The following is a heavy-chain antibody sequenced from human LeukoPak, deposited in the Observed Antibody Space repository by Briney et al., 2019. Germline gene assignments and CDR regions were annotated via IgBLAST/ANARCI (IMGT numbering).Heavy chain of an antibody. V-gene: IGHV1-24*01. J-gene: IGHJ4*02. D-gene: IGHD3-10*01. CDR3: ATLLLWFGESPGPSLDY. Sequence: ASVKVSCKVSGYTLTELSMHWVRQAPGKGLEWMGGFDPEDGETIYAQKFQGRVTMTEDTSTDTAYMELSSLRSEDTAVYYCATLLLWFGESPGPSLDYWGQGTLVTVSP. CDR2: FDPEDGET. CDR1: GYTLTELS.